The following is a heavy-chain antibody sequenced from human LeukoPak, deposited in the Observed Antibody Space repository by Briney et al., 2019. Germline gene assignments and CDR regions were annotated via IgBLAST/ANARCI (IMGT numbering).Heavy chain of an antibody. CDR1: GFTFDDYA. CDR3: AKDSAIMVRGIFDY. CDR2: ISWNSGSI. V-gene: IGHV3-9*01. J-gene: IGHJ4*02. D-gene: IGHD3-10*01. Sequence: PGGSLRLSCAASGFTFDDYAMHWVRQAPGKGLEWVSGISWNSGSIGYADSVKGRFTISRDNAKNSLYLQMNSLRAEDTALYYCAKDSAIMVRGIFDYWGQGTLVTVSS.